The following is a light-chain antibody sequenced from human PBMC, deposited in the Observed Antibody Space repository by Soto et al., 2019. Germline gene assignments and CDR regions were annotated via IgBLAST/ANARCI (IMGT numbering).Light chain of an antibody. CDR3: QQYENLPT. CDR2: DAS. V-gene: IGKV1-33*01. Sequence: DIQKTQSPTSLSASVGDRVTITCHASQNINNYLNWYQQKPGRAPKLLIYDASNMEAGVPSRFRENASGTDSTFTIIRLQPEDIATYYCQQYENLPTFGQGTRLEIK. CDR1: QNINNY. J-gene: IGKJ5*01.